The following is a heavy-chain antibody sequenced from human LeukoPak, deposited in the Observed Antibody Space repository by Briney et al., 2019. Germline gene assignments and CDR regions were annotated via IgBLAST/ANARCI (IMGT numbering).Heavy chain of an antibody. CDR2: ISGSGGST. D-gene: IGHD2-15*01. V-gene: IGHV3-23*01. CDR1: GFTFCIYA. J-gene: IGHJ4*02. CDR3: AKGDDSEDY. Sequence: PGGSLRLSCAASGFTFCIYAMSWVRQAPGKGLEWVSAISGSGGSTYYADSVKGRFTISRDNSKNTLYLQTNSLRAEDTAVYYCAKGDDSEDYWGQGTLVTVSS.